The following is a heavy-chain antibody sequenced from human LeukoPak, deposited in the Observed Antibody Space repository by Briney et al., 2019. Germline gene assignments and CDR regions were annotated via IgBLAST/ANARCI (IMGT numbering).Heavy chain of an antibody. Sequence: SETLSLTCIVSGGSISSGDYYWSWIRQHPVKGLEWIGYIYYTGSTYYNPSLESRVTISVDTSKNQFSLKLNSVTAADTAVYYCARDSFSPFDYWGQGTLVTVSS. V-gene: IGHV4-31*03. CDR1: GGSISSGDYY. CDR3: ARDSFSPFDY. CDR2: IYYTGST. D-gene: IGHD2-2*01. J-gene: IGHJ4*02.